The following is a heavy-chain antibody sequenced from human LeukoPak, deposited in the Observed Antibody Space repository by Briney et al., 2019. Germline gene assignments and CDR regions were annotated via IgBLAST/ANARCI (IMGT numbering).Heavy chain of an antibody. CDR3: AREAKGPAYYYYYMDV. Sequence: SVKVSCKASGGTFSSYAISWVRQAPGQGLEWMGGIIPIFGTANYAQKFQGRVTITTDESTSTAYMELSSLRSEDAAVYYCAREAKGPAYYYYYMDVWGKGTTVTVSS. CDR1: GGTFSSYA. CDR2: IIPIFGTA. V-gene: IGHV1-69*05. J-gene: IGHJ6*03.